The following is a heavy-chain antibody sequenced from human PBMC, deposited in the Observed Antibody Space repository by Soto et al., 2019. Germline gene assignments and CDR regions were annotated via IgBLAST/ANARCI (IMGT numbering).Heavy chain of an antibody. D-gene: IGHD5-18*01. J-gene: IGHJ4*02. CDR3: ARAAKRGYSYGRSFDY. CDR2: INHSGST. CDR1: AVSFSGQY. Sequence: SETRSLACAVSAVSFSGQYWSRIRPPPGKGLEWIGEINHSGSTNYNPSLKSRVTISVDTSKNQFSLKLSSVTAADTAVYYCARAAKRGYSYGRSFDYWGQGTLVTVS. V-gene: IGHV4-34*01.